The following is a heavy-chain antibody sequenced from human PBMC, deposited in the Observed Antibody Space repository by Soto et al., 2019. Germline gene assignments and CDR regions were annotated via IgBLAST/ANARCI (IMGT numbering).Heavy chain of an antibody. CDR3: SRDMGYYYGSGSPGYFDY. V-gene: IGHV1-69*08. Sequence: QVQLVRSGAEVKKPGSSVKVSCKASGGTFSSYTISWVRQAPGQGLEWMGSIIPILGIANYAQKFQGRVTITADKSTNTAYMEVGSLRSEDTAVYYCSRDMGYYYGSGSPGYFDYWVQGTLVTVSS. J-gene: IGHJ4*02. CDR1: GGTFSSYT. D-gene: IGHD3-10*01. CDR2: IIPILGIA.